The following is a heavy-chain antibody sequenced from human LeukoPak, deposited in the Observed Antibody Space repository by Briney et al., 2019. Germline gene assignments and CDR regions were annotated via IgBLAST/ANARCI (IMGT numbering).Heavy chain of an antibody. CDR3: ARSRVPKYSSSSIYVFAY. CDR1: GGTFSSYA. CDR2: FIPIFGTA. J-gene: IGHJ4*02. Sequence: GASVKVSCKASGGTFSSYAISWVRQALGRRLEWMGGFIPIFGTANYAQKFQGRVTITADKSTSTAYMELSSLRSEDTAVYYCARSRVPKYSSSSIYVFAYWGQGTLVTVSS. V-gene: IGHV1-69*06. D-gene: IGHD6-6*01.